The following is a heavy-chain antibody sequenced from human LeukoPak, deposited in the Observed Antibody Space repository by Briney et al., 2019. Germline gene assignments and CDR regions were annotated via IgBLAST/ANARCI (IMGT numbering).Heavy chain of an antibody. Sequence: SETLSLTCTVSGGSISSYYWSWIRQPPGKGLEWIGYIYYSGSTNYNPSLKSRVTISVDTSKNQFSLKLSSVTAADTAVYYCARMLPQGYYYGSGSSHYYFDYWGQGTLVTVSS. CDR3: ARMLPQGYYYGSGSSHYYFDY. V-gene: IGHV4-59*08. J-gene: IGHJ4*02. D-gene: IGHD3-10*01. CDR1: GGSISSYY. CDR2: IYYSGST.